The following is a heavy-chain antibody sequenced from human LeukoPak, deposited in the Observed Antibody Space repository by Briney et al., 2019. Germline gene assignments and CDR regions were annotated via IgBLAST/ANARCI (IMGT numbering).Heavy chain of an antibody. Sequence: GESLKISCKHSEYSFPNYCIGWVRQMPGKGLEWMGIIYPGDSDTRYSPSFQGQVTISADKSISTAYLQWSSLKASDTAMYYCARPASAYSSDAFDIWGQGTMVTVSS. D-gene: IGHD6-13*01. CDR3: ARPASAYSSDAFDI. CDR1: EYSFPNYC. V-gene: IGHV5-51*01. J-gene: IGHJ3*02. CDR2: IYPGDSDT.